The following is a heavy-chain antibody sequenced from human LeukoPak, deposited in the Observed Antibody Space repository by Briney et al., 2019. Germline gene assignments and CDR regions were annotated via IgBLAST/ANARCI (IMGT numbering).Heavy chain of an antibody. CDR2: IYHSGST. CDR3: AKSSYSIFDY. D-gene: IGHD5-18*01. Sequence: KTSETLSLTCTVSGYSISSGYYWGWIRPPPGKGLEWIGSIYHSGSTYYNPSLKSRVTISGDTSKNQFSLKLSSVTAADTAVYYCAKSSYSIFDYWGQGTLVTVSS. V-gene: IGHV4-38-2*02. CDR1: GYSISSGYY. J-gene: IGHJ4*02.